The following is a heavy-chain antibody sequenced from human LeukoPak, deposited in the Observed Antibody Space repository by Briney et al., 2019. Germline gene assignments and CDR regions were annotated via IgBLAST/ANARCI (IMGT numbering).Heavy chain of an antibody. CDR2: IYYSGTT. CDR1: AGSISSGDYY. D-gene: IGHD4-23*01. Sequence: SETLSLTCTLSAGSISSGDYYWSWIRQPPGKGLEWIGYIYYSGTTYYNPSLKSRVTISIDTSKNQFSLKLSSVTAADTAVYYCARWLTPERFDYWGQGTLVTVSS. CDR3: ARWLTPERFDY. V-gene: IGHV4-30-4*08. J-gene: IGHJ4*02.